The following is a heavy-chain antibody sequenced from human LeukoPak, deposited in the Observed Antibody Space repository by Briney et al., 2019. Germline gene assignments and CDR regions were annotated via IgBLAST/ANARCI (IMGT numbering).Heavy chain of an antibody. CDR1: GGSISSYY. CDR2: IYYSGST. CDR3: ARHETGGSGSPFDY. V-gene: IGHV4-59*01. J-gene: IGHJ4*02. D-gene: IGHD3-10*01. Sequence: SETLSLTCTVSGGSISSYYWSWIRQPPGKGLEWIGYIYYSGSTNYNPSLKSRVTISVDTSKNQFSLKLSSVTAADTAVYYCARHETGGSGSPFDYWGQGTLVTVSS.